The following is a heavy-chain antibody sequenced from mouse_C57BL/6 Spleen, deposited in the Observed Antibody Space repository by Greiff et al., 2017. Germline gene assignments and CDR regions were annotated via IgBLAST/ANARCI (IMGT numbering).Heavy chain of an antibody. CDR2: INPSNGGT. Sequence: VQLQQPGTELVKPGASVKLSCKASGYTFTSYWLHWVKQRPGQGLEWIGNINPSNGGTNYNEKFKSKATLTVDKSSSTAYMQLSSLTSEDSAVYYCARGVYYGSSYVDYWGQGTTLTVSS. CDR1: GYTFTSYW. V-gene: IGHV1-53*01. D-gene: IGHD1-1*01. CDR3: ARGVYYGSSYVDY. J-gene: IGHJ2*01.